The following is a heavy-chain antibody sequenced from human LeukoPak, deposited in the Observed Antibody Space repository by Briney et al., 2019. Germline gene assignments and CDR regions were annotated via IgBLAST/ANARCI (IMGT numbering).Heavy chain of an antibody. V-gene: IGHV4-34*01. Sequence: SETLSLTCGVYGVASSGNYWSWIRQSPGRGLEWIGGINHSGSTNYNPSLKSRVIISIDTSKNQFSLKLSSVTAADTADYYCARLLPRTGTTAYYFHNDMDVWGKGTTVTISS. D-gene: IGHD1-1*01. CDR1: GVASSGNY. CDR3: ARLLPRTGTTAYYFHNDMDV. J-gene: IGHJ6*03. CDR2: INHSGST.